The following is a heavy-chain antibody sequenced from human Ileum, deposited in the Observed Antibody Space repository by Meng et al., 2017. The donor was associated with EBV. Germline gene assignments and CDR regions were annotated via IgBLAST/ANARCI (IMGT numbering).Heavy chain of an antibody. CDR1: ADSITNHNW. CDR2: SPHRGSS. Sequence: GQLREAGPGRVQPPETRSLTLAVSADSITNHNWWAWGRQPPGKGVVLIGESPHRGSSAYNPSLKSRVRMSIDKAKNQFSLKLTSVTAADTAVYHCLRGSGGAVWGQGTLVTVSS. D-gene: IGHD2-21*01. CDR3: LRGSGGAV. J-gene: IGHJ1*01. V-gene: IGHV4-4*03.